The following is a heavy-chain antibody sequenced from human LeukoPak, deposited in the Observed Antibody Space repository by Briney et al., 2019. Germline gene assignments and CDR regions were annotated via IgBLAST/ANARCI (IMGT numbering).Heavy chain of an antibody. Sequence: GRSLRPSCAASAFTFRNYGTHWVRQAPGKRLEWVSAINTPGGSTYYADSVNGRITIAKDNSKNKLYLQMISLRDEDAALYYCARDKSSGYYYFDYWGQGTLVTVSS. CDR2: INTPGGST. D-gene: IGHD3-22*01. V-gene: IGHV3-23*01. CDR1: AFTFRNYG. CDR3: ARDKSSGYYYFDY. J-gene: IGHJ4*02.